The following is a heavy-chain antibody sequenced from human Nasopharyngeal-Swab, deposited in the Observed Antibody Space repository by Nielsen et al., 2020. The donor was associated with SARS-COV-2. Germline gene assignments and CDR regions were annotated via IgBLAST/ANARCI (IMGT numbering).Heavy chain of an antibody. CDR2: IYDSGTT. V-gene: IGHV4-59*01. Sequence: GSLRLSCTVSGGSIRNYYWSWIRQPPGKGLEWIGYIYDSGTTSYNPSLKSRVTISGGTSENQFSLKLISVTAADTAVYYCATTGYSSVYYVHWGQGVLVTVSS. CDR3: ATTGYSSVYYVH. CDR1: GGSIRNYY. D-gene: IGHD6-25*01. J-gene: IGHJ4*02.